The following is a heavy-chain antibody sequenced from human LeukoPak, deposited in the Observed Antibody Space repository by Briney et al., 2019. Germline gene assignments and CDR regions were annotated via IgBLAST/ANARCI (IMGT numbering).Heavy chain of an antibody. CDR2: IYYSGST. CDR3: ARGGRYYDSSGYHDAFDI. CDR1: GGSISSGDYY. V-gene: IGHV4-30-4*01. Sequence: SETLSLTYTVSGGSISSGDYYWSWIRQPPGKGLGWIGYIYYSGSTYYNPSLKSRVTISVDTSKNQFSLKLSSVTAADTAVYYCARGGRYYDSSGYHDAFDIWGQGTMVTVSS. D-gene: IGHD3-22*01. J-gene: IGHJ3*02.